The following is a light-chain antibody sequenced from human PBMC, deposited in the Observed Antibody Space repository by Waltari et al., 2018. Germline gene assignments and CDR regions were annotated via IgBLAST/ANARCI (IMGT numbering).Light chain of an antibody. CDR3: SSYAGSNNVV. Sequence: QSALTQPPSASGSPGQSVTISCTGTSSDVGGYNYFSWYQQHPGKAPKLMIYAVSKRPSGVPDRFSGSKSGNTACLTVSGLQAEDEADYYCSSYAGSNNVVFGGGTKLTVL. V-gene: IGLV2-8*01. CDR2: AVS. CDR1: SSDVGGYNY. J-gene: IGLJ2*01.